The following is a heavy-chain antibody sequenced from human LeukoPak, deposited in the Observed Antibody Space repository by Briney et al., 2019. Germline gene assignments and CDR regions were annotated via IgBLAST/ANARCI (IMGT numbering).Heavy chain of an antibody. Sequence: ASVKVSCKASGYTFTSYDVNWVRQATGQGLEWMGWMNPISGDTGYALKFQGRVTMSRNTSISTAYMELGSLRSEDTAEYYCARVPRRGERFDPWGQGTLVTVSS. J-gene: IGHJ5*02. D-gene: IGHD3-10*01. CDR3: ARVPRRGERFDP. CDR2: MNPISGDT. CDR1: GYTFTSYD. V-gene: IGHV1-8*01.